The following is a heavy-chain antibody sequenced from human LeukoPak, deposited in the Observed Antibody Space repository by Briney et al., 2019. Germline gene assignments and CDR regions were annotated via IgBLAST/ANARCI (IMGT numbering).Heavy chain of an antibody. CDR1: GFTFSSYD. V-gene: IGHV3-23*01. J-gene: IGHJ4*02. CDR3: GRDGWEIRLATGY. CDR2: ISAGGNT. D-gene: IGHD1-26*01. Sequence: GSLRLSCAASGFTFSSYDMSWVRQVPGKGLEWVSGISAGGNTFYSDAVKGRFTISRDNSKNTLFLEMNSLRADDTAVYYCGRDGWEIRLATGYWGQGTLVTVSS.